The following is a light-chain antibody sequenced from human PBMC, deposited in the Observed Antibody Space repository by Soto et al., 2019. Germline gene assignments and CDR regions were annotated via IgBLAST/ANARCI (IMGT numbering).Light chain of an antibody. J-gene: IGLJ3*02. CDR1: SSDVGGYNY. CDR3: YSYAGRNIWV. Sequence: QSALTQPPSASGSPGQSVAISCTGTSSDVGGYNYVSWYQQHPGKAPKLMIYEVNKRPSGVPDRFSGSKSGNTASLTVSGLQAEDEADYYCYSYAGRNIWVFGGGTKVTVL. V-gene: IGLV2-8*01. CDR2: EVN.